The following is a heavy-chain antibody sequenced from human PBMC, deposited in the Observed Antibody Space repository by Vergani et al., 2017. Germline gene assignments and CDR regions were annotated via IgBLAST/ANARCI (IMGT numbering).Heavy chain of an antibody. CDR3: ARAGYYDSSGYSHYYYYMDV. D-gene: IGHD3-22*01. Sequence: EVQLVESGGGLVQPGGSLRLSCAASGFTFSSCWMHWVRQAPGKGLVWVSRIKSDGSSTSYADSVKGRFTISRDNAKNTLYLQMNSLRAEDTAVYYCARAGYYDSSGYSHYYYYMDVWGKGTTVTVSS. CDR2: IKSDGSST. J-gene: IGHJ6*03. CDR1: GFTFSSCW. V-gene: IGHV3-74*01.